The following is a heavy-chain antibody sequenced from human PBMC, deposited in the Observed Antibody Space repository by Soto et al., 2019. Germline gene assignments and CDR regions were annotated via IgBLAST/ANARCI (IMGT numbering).Heavy chain of an antibody. Sequence: QVPPQQWGAGLLKPSETLSLTCAVYGGSFSGHYWSWIRQPPGKGLEWIGEPNHGGSSNYNPALARRATIPVDTSKNQFSLKLSSVTAADTAVYYCARGGRRLRQWLNWFDLWGQGTLVTVSS. D-gene: IGHD6-19*01. CDR3: ARGGRRLRQWLNWFDL. V-gene: IGHV4-34*01. CDR2: PNHGGSS. J-gene: IGHJ5*02. CDR1: GGSFSGHY.